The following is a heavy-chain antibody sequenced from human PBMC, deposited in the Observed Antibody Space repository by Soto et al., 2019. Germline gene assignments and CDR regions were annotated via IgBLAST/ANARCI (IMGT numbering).Heavy chain of an antibody. J-gene: IGHJ2*01. CDR3: ARPAAGISFGLFDL. V-gene: IGHV1-46*01. CDR2: INPSGART. CDR1: GYTFINYD. D-gene: IGHD6-13*01. Sequence: ASVKVSCKASGYTFINYDLHWVRQAPGQGLEWMGMINPSGARTNYAQEFQGRITMTRDTSTSTVYMELSSLRSEDTAVYYCARPAAGISFGLFDLWGRGPLVTVSS.